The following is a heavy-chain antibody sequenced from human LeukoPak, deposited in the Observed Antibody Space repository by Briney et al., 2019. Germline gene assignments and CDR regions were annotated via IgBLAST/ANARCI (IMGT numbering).Heavy chain of an antibody. V-gene: IGHV1-18*01. Sequence: ASVKVSCKASGYTITSYVISWVRQAPGQGLEWMGWISAYNGNTNYAQKLQGRVTMTTDTSTSTAYMELRSLRSDDTAVYYCARVMDTGYGGKLLGYYYYMDVWGKGTTVTVSS. CDR3: ARVMDTGYGGKLLGYYYYMDV. D-gene: IGHD4/OR15-4a*01. J-gene: IGHJ6*03. CDR2: ISAYNGNT. CDR1: GYTITSYV.